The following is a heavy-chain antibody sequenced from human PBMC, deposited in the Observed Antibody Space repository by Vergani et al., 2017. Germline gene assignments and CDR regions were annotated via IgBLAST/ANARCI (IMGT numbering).Heavy chain of an antibody. CDR1: GFTFSSYG. CDR2: IWYDGSNK. J-gene: IGHJ4*02. D-gene: IGHD4-23*01. V-gene: IGHV3-33*06. CDR3: AKDSTVVTPIVPDY. Sequence: QVQLVESGGGVVQPGRSLRLSCAASGFTFSSYGMHWVRQAPGKGREWVAVIWYDGSNKYYADSVKGRFTISRDNSKNTLYLQMKSLRAEDTAVYYCAKDSTVVTPIVPDYWGQGTLVTVSS.